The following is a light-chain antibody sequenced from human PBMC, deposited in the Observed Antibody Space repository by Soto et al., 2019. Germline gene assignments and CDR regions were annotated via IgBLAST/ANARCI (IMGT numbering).Light chain of an antibody. CDR1: SSDVGGFNY. CDR2: EVT. V-gene: IGLV2-8*01. J-gene: IGLJ3*02. CDR3: SSYAGLSNLL. Sequence: QSALTQPPSASGSPGQSVAISCTGTSSDVGGFNYVSWYQQHPGKAPKLIIYEVTKRPSGVPDRFSGSKSGNTASLTVSGLQAEDEANYYCSSYAGLSNLLFGGGTKLTVL.